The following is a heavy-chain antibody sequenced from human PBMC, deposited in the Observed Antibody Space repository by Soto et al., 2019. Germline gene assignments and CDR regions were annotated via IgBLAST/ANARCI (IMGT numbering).Heavy chain of an antibody. CDR2: IYYIGST. CDR3: ARLVGGSSVN. D-gene: IGHD6-6*01. J-gene: IGHJ4*02. V-gene: IGHV4-39*01. Sequence: SESQSLNSTVSGRSNCIRSHSWCWIRQPPGKGLEWIGSIYYIGSTYYNPSLKSRVTISVDTSKHQFSLKLSSVTAADTAVYYCARLVGGSSVNWGQGTLVTVSS. CDR1: GRSNCIRSHS.